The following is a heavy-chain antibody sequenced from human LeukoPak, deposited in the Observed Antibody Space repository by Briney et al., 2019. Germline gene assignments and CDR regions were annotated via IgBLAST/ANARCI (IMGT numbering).Heavy chain of an antibody. CDR3: ARDLLYGDFYFHY. CDR2: ISSSGSTI. V-gene: IGHV3-48*01. Sequence: GGSLRLSCAASGFTFSSYSMNWVRQAPGKGLEWVSYISSSGSTIYYADSVKGRFTISRDNAKNSLYLQMNSLRAEDTAVYYCARDLLYGDFYFHYWGQGTLVTVSS. D-gene: IGHD4-17*01. CDR1: GFTFSSYS. J-gene: IGHJ4*02.